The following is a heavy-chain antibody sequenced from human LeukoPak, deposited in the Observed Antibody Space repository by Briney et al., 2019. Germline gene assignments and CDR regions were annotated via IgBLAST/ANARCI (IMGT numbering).Heavy chain of an antibody. D-gene: IGHD2-15*01. CDR3: AGDYCSDDSCYSLGFDY. Sequence: GGSLRLSCAASGFTFSSYAMSWVRQAPGKGLEWVSAISGRGGVTYYADSVKGRFTISRDNSKNTLYLQMNSLRAEDTAVFYCAGDYCSDDSCYSLGFDYWGQGTLVTVSS. CDR1: GFTFSSYA. CDR2: ISGRGGVT. J-gene: IGHJ4*02. V-gene: IGHV3-23*01.